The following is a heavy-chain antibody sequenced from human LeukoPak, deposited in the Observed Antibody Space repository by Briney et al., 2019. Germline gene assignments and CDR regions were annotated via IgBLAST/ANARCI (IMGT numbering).Heavy chain of an antibody. J-gene: IGHJ4*02. CDR1: GFTFDDYA. CDR2: INWNSGSI. CDR3: AKDSSGESFDY. Sequence: GGSLRLSCAASGFTFDDYAMHWVRQAPGKGLEWVSGINWNSGSINYADSVKGRFTISRDNAKNSLYLQMNSLRAEDTALYYCAKDSSGESFDYWGQGTLVTVSS. V-gene: IGHV3-9*01. D-gene: IGHD3-10*01.